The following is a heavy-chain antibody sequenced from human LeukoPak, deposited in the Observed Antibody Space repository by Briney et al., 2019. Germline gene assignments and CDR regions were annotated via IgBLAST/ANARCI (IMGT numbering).Heavy chain of an antibody. CDR3: AKDTYAYCSGGSCYPNY. D-gene: IGHD2-15*01. J-gene: IGHJ4*02. CDR2: IRYDGSNK. V-gene: IGHV3-30*02. CDR1: GFTFSSYG. Sequence: GGSLRLSCAASGFTFSSYGMHWVRQAPGKGLEWVAFIRYDGSNKYYADSVKGRFTISRDNSKNTLYLQMKSLRAEDTAVYYCAKDTYAYCSGGSCYPNYWGQGTLVTVSS.